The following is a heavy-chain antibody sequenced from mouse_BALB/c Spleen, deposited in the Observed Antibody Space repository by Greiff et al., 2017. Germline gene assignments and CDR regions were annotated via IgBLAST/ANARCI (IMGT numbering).Heavy chain of an antibody. V-gene: IGHV1S56*01. Sequence: VQLQQSGPELVKPGASVRISCKASGYTFTSYYIHWVKQRPGQGLEWIGWIYPGNVNTKYNEKFKGKATLTADKSSSTAYMQLSSLTSEDSAVYFCARSGVSPFAYWGQGTLVTVSA. D-gene: IGHD3-1*01. CDR3: ARSGVSPFAY. CDR1: GYTFTSYY. J-gene: IGHJ3*01. CDR2: IYPGNVNT.